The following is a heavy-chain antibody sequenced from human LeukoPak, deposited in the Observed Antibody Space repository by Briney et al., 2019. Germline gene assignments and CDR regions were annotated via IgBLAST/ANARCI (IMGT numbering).Heavy chain of an antibody. Sequence: PSETLSLTCTVSGYSISSGYYWGWIRQPPGKGLEWIGSIYHSGVTYYNPSLKSRVTISVDTSKNQFSLKLNSVTAADTAVYYCARGKEVITMLRGLKPGYYFDYWGQGTLVTVSS. D-gene: IGHD3-10*01. V-gene: IGHV4-38-2*02. CDR2: IYHSGVT. CDR1: GYSISSGYY. J-gene: IGHJ4*02. CDR3: ARGKEVITMLRGLKPGYYFDY.